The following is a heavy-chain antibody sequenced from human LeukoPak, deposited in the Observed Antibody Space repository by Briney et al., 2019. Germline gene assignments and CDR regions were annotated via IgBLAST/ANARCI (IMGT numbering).Heavy chain of an antibody. D-gene: IGHD2-2*01. Sequence: GGSLRLSCAASGFTFSSYSMNWVRQAPGKGLEWVSSISSSSSYIYYADSVKGRFTISRDNAKNSLYLQMNSLRAEDTAVYYCAREGYCSSTSCYRSYYYSMDVWGQGTTVTVSS. V-gene: IGHV3-21*01. CDR3: AREGYCSSTSCYRSYYYSMDV. CDR1: GFTFSSYS. CDR2: ISSSSSYI. J-gene: IGHJ6*02.